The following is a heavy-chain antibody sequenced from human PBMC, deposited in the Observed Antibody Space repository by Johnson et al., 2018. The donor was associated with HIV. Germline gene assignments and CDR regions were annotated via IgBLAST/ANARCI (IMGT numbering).Heavy chain of an antibody. CDR2: ISGSGGST. J-gene: IGHJ3*02. D-gene: IGHD3-3*01. CDR3: AKDSRARINLLQFLEWFGDAFDI. CDR1: GFTFSSYA. Sequence: VLLVESGGGLVQPGGSLRLSCAASGFTFSSYAMSWVRQAPGKGLEWVSAISGSGGSTYYADSVKGRFTISRDNSKNTLYLQMNSLRAEDTDVYYCAKDSRARINLLQFLEWFGDAFDIWGQGTMVTVSS. V-gene: IGHV3-23*04.